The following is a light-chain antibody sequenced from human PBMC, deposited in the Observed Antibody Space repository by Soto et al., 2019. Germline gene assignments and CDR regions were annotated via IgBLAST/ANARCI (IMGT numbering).Light chain of an antibody. V-gene: IGLV1-44*01. Sequence: QSVLTQPPSASGTPGQRVTISCSGSSSNIGSNSVNWYQQLPGTAPKLLINTNNQRPSGVPARFSGSKSGTSASLAISGLQSEDEAAYYCAAWDASLNGVVFGGGTKLTVL. CDR2: TNN. CDR3: AAWDASLNGVV. CDR1: SSNIGSNS. J-gene: IGLJ2*01.